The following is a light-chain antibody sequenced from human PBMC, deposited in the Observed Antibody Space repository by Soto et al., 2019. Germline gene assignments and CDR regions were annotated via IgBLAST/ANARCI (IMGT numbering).Light chain of an antibody. J-gene: IGKJ1*01. V-gene: IGKV3-15*01. CDR2: GAS. CDR1: QSVSGN. Sequence: EIVMTQSPATLSVSPGERATLSCMASQSVSGNLAWYQQKPGQAPRLLIYGASTRATGIPARFSGSGSGTEFTLTISSLQSEDFAVYYCQQYNNWSTFGQGTKVEIK. CDR3: QQYNNWST.